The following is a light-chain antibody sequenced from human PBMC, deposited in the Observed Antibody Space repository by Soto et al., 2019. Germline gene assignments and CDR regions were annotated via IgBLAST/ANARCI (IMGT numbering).Light chain of an antibody. J-gene: IGKJ1*01. CDR2: ATS. CDR1: QGISSY. V-gene: IGKV1-8*01. CDR3: QKYNSAPQA. Sequence: AIRMTQSPSSLSASTGDRVTITCRASQGISSYLAWFQQKPGRPPKLLMSATSTLQSDVPSRFSGSGSGTDFTLTISSLQPEDVATYYCQKYNSAPQAFGQGTKVDIK.